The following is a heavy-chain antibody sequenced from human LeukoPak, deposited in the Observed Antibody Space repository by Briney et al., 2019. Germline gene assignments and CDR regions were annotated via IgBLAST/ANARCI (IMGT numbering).Heavy chain of an antibody. V-gene: IGHV3-48*01. CDR3: ARVRSPYYYESSGYYHYDAFDI. CDR1: GFSFSPYS. D-gene: IGHD3-22*01. Sequence: GGSLRLSCAGSGFSFSPYSMNWLRQAPGKGLEWVSYIDSSSGTIYYADSVRGRFTISGDNAKNSLYLQMNSLRAEDTAVYYCARVRSPYYYESSGYYHYDAFDIWGQGTMVTVSS. J-gene: IGHJ3*02. CDR2: IDSSSGTI.